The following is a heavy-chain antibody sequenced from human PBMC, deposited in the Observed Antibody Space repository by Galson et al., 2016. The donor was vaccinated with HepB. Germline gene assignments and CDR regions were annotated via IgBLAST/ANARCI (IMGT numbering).Heavy chain of an antibody. J-gene: IGHJ4*02. CDR1: GFTLNELS. CDR3: ARRRTSSGWYYFDH. D-gene: IGHD6-19*01. CDR2: FDPNDGSR. Sequence: SVKVSCKVSGFTLNELSIHWVRQAPGKGLEWMGSFDPNDGSRLYAQEFQERVTVTEDTSTNTAYMELGSLRFEDTAIYYWARRRTSSGWYYFDHWGQGALITVSS. V-gene: IGHV1-24*01.